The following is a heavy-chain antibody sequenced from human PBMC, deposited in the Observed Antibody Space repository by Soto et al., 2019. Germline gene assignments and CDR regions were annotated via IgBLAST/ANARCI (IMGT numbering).Heavy chain of an antibody. V-gene: IGHV1-46*01. Sequence: ASVKVSCKASGYTFTHYYIHWVRQAPGQGLEWMGIINPGGGSTSSAQKFRGRLTIDRDTSTSTAYMELSSLMSGDTAVYYCARDPNVALTYHYYGMDVSGQGTTVT. CDR3: ARDPNVALTYHYYGMDV. CDR1: GYTFTHYY. J-gene: IGHJ6*02. D-gene: IGHD3-16*01. CDR2: INPGGGST.